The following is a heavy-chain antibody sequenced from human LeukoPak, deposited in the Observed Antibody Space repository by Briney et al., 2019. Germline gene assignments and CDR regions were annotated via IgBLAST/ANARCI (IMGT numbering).Heavy chain of an antibody. V-gene: IGHV1-18*01. Sequence: ASVKVSCKASGYTFTSYGISWVRQAPGQGLEWMGWISAYNGNTNYAQKLQGRVTMTTDTSTSTAYMELRSLRSEDTAVYYCARGGVTNYYYYYMDVWGKGTTVTVSS. CDR3: ARGGVTNYYYYYMDV. CDR1: GYTFTSYG. J-gene: IGHJ6*03. CDR2: ISAYNGNT. D-gene: IGHD4-11*01.